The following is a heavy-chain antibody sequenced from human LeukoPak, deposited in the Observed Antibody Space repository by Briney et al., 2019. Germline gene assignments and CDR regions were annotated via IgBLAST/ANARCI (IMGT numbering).Heavy chain of an antibody. CDR1: GGSFSGYY. CDR3: ARAVDENRDGYNFAPYYFDY. CDR2: INHGGST. D-gene: IGHD5-24*01. V-gene: IGHV4-34*01. Sequence: PSETLSLTCAVYGGSFSGYYWSWIRQPPGKGLEWIGKINHGGSTNYNPSLKSRVTISVDTSKNQFSLKLSSVTAADTAVYYCARAVDENRDGYNFAPYYFDYWGQGTLVTVSS. J-gene: IGHJ4*02.